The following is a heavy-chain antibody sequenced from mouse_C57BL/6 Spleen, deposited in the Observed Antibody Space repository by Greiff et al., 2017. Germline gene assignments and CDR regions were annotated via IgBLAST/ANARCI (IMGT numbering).Heavy chain of an antibody. J-gene: IGHJ4*01. CDR3: ARFTGIYYDYDGYAMDY. CDR2: IGPGSGST. CDR1: GYTFTDYY. D-gene: IGHD2-4*01. Sequence: VQLQQSGAELVKPGASVKISCKASGYTFTDYYINWVKQRPGPGLEWIGKIGPGSGSTYYNEKFKGKATLTADKSSSTAYMQLSSLTSEDSAVYFCARFTGIYYDYDGYAMDYWGQGTSVTASS. V-gene: IGHV1-77*01.